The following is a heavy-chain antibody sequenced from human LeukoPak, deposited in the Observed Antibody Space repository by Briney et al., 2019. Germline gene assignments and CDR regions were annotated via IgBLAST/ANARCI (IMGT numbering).Heavy chain of an antibody. V-gene: IGHV4-59*01. CDR2: IYYSGST. D-gene: IGHD6-13*01. CDR1: GGSFSGYY. J-gene: IGHJ6*02. Sequence: PSETLSLTCAVYGGSFSGYYWSWIRQPPGKGLEWIGYIYYSGSTNYNPSLKSRVTISVDTSKNQFSLKLSSVTAADTAVYYCARDRPGIAAAGPPYYYYYGMDVWGQGTTVTVSS. CDR3: ARDRPGIAAAGPPYYYYYGMDV.